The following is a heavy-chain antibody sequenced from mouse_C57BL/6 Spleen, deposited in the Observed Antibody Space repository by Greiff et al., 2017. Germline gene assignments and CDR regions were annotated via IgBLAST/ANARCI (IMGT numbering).Heavy chain of an antibody. J-gene: IGHJ1*03. CDR2: ISSGGSYT. Sequence: EVQRVESGGDLVKPGGSLTLSCAASGFTFSSYGMSWVRQTPDKRLEWVATISSGGSYTYYPASVQGRFTISTDNAKNTLYLQLSSLKSEDTAMYYCARQGIYYYGSSPLNWYFDVWGTGTTVTVSS. CDR3: ARQGIYYYGSSPLNWYFDV. V-gene: IGHV5-6*01. D-gene: IGHD1-1*01. CDR1: GFTFSSYG.